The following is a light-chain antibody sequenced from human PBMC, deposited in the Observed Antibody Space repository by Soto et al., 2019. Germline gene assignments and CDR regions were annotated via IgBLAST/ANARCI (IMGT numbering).Light chain of an antibody. CDR2: DTN. J-gene: IGLJ3*02. Sequence: QTVVTQEPSLTVSPGGTVTLTCGSSTGAVTSGHYPYWFQQKPGQAPRTLIYDTNNKHSWTPARFSGSLLGGKAALTLSGAQPEDDAEYYCLLSYSGARVFGGGTKLTV. V-gene: IGLV7-46*01. CDR1: TGAVTSGHY. CDR3: LLSYSGARV.